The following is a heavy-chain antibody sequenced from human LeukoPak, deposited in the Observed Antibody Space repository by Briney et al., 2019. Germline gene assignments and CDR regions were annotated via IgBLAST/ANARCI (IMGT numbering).Heavy chain of an antibody. CDR1: GFTFSNHA. CDR2: ISGGGRTT. D-gene: IGHD2-15*01. CDR3: AKNVVVKRYIDF. V-gene: IGHV3-23*01. J-gene: IGHJ4*02. Sequence: PWGSLTLSCAASGFTFSNHAMSWVRQAPGKGLQWVAVISGGGRTTEYADFVKGRFTISRDNSKNTLSLQMNSLTVEDTAIYFCAKNVVVKRYIDFWGQGTLVTVSS.